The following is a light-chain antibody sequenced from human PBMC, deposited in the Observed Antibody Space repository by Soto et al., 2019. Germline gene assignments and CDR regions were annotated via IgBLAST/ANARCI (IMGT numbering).Light chain of an antibody. Sequence: IVLTQSPGTVSSSPVERASLSCNASQSVSSSYLAWYQQKPGQAPRLLIYGASSRATGIPDRFSGSGSGTDFTLTISRLEPEDFAVYYCQQYGSSPPVTFGGGAKVDIK. CDR3: QQYGSSPPVT. V-gene: IGKV3-20*01. J-gene: IGKJ4*01. CDR2: GAS. CDR1: QSVSSSY.